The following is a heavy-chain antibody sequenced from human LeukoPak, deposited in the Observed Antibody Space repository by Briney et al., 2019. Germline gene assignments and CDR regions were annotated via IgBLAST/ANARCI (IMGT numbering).Heavy chain of an antibody. CDR2: ISGSGGST. CDR1: GFTFSSYA. V-gene: IGHV3-23*01. D-gene: IGHD4-17*01. Sequence: PGGSLGLSCAASGFTFSSYAMSWVRQAPGEGLEWVSAISGSGGSTYYADSVKGRFTISRDNSKNTLYLQMNSLRAEDTAVYYCAKDLATVTTGGYWGQGTLVTVSS. CDR3: AKDLATVTTGGY. J-gene: IGHJ4*02.